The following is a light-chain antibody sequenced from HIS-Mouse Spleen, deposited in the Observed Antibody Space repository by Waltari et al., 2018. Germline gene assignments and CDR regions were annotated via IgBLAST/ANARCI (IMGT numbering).Light chain of an antibody. Sequence: DIQLTPSPSFLSASVGDIVTITCRASQGISSYLAWYQQKPGKAPKLLIYAASTLQSGVPSRFSGSGSGTEFTLTISSLQPEDFATYYCQQLNSYPPTFGQGTKVEIK. CDR2: AAS. CDR1: QGISSY. J-gene: IGKJ1*01. V-gene: IGKV1-9*01. CDR3: QQLNSYPPT.